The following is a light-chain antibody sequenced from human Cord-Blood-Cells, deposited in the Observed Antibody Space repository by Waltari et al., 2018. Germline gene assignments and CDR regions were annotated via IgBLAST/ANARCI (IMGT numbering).Light chain of an antibody. Sequence: EIVLPPSPATLSFSPRHMPTLSSLASQCFSSYLALYQQKPGQAPRLLIDDPSNRATGIPARCSGSGAGTYFTLTISSLDPEDFADYYCQQRSNWPPFGGGTKVEIK. V-gene: IGKV3-11*01. J-gene: IGKJ4*01. CDR3: QQRSNWPP. CDR2: DPS. CDR1: QCFSSY.